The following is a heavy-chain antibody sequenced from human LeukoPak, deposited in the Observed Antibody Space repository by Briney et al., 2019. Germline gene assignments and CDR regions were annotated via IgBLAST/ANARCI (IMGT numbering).Heavy chain of an antibody. CDR2: IIPILGIA. CDR3: ARDLERTSFPFDP. Sequence: SVKVSCKASGGTFSSYTISWVRPAPGQGLEWMGRIIPILGIANYAQKFQGRVTITADKSTSTAYMELSSLRSEDTAVYYCARDLERTSFPFDPWGQGTLVTVSS. J-gene: IGHJ5*02. CDR1: GGTFSSYT. D-gene: IGHD1-1*01. V-gene: IGHV1-69*04.